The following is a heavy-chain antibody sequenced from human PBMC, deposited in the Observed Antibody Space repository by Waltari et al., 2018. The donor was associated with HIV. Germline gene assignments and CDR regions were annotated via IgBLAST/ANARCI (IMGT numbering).Heavy chain of an antibody. D-gene: IGHD2-15*01. J-gene: IGHJ4*02. CDR3: ARDRTPVTTGDFDS. CDR1: DLPFTGFT. V-gene: IGHV3-21*04. Sequence: VESGGRLVKPEGSLRLSCLVPDLPFTGFTLTWVRQSPQKRLEWVASIGSSSSYIYYSDSLKGRFSVSRDNAKRSVFLQMNNLRSDDTATYYCARDRTPVTTGDFDSWGQGTLVVVSS. CDR2: IGSSSSYI.